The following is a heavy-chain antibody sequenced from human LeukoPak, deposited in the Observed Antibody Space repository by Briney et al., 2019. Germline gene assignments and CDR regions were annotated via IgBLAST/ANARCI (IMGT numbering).Heavy chain of an antibody. CDR3: ARDRYGSGSYYNSFDY. V-gene: IGHV3-21*01. CDR1: GFTFSSYS. CDR2: ISGSSSYI. Sequence: GGSLRLSCAASGFTFSSYSMNWVRQAPGKGLEWVSSISGSSSYIYYADSVKGRFTISRDNAKNSLYLQMNSLRAEDTAVYYCARDRYGSGSYYNSFDYWGQGTLVTVSS. D-gene: IGHD3-10*01. J-gene: IGHJ4*02.